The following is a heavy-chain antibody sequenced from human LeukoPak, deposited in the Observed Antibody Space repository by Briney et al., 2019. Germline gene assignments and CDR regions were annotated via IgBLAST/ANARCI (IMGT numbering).Heavy chain of an antibody. CDR3: ARASTSGWYLSDY. V-gene: IGHV3-33*01. D-gene: IGHD6-19*01. Sequence: PGRSLRLSCAASGFTFSYYGMHGVRQAPGKGLEWVSVIWYDGSNEYYADSVKGRFTISRDNSKNTLYLLMDSLRAEDTAVYYCARASTSGWYLSDYWGQGTLVTVSS. CDR2: IWYDGSNE. CDR1: GFTFSYYG. J-gene: IGHJ4*02.